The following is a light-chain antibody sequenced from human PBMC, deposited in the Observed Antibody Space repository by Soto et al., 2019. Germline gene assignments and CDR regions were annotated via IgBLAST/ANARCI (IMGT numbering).Light chain of an antibody. CDR3: QQRSNWPIT. V-gene: IGKV3-11*01. Sequence: EIVLTQSPATLSLSPGERGTLSCGASQSVSSYLAWYQQKPGQAPRLLIYDASNRATGIPARFSGSGSGTDFTLTISSLEPEDFAVYYCQQRSNWPITFGQGTRLEI. CDR1: QSVSSY. CDR2: DAS. J-gene: IGKJ5*01.